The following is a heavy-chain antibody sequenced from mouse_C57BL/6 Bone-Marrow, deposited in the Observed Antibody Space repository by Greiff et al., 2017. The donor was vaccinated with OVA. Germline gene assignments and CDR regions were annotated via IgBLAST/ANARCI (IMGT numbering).Heavy chain of an antibody. Sequence: QVQLQQSGAELARPGASVKLSCKASGYTFTSYGISWVKQRTGQGLEWIGEIYPRSGNTYYNEKFKGKATLTADKSSSTAYMELRSLTSEDSAVYFGARYDYGSSYDYFDYWGQGTTLTVSS. V-gene: IGHV1-81*01. CDR2: IYPRSGNT. CDR1: GYTFTSYG. D-gene: IGHD1-1*01. J-gene: IGHJ2*01. CDR3: ARYDYGSSYDYFDY.